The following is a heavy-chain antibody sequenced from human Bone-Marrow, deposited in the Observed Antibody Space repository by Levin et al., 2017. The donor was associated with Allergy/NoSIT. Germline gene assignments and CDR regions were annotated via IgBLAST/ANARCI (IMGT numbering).Heavy chain of an antibody. J-gene: IGHJ4*02. CDR2: IYYSGNT. Sequence: SETLSLTCSLSGGSISTGGFHWSWVRQRPGKGLEWIGYIYYSGNTYYNPSLQSRLSISIDTSKNQFSLRLTSVTAADTAVYYCATGSGSYKIYFAYWGQGTLVTVSS. CDR3: ATGSGSYKIYFAY. CDR1: GGSISTGGFH. V-gene: IGHV4-31*03. D-gene: IGHD3-10*01.